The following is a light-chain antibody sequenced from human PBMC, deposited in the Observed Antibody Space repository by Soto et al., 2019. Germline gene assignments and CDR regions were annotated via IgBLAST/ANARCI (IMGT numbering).Light chain of an antibody. Sequence: SSELTQPLSVSVALGQTARIARGGNNIGSKNEHWYQQKPGQAPVMVIHTGINRPSGIPERFSGSNSGNTATLTISRAQAGDEADYYCQVWDINTAIFGTGTKLTVL. CDR1: NIGSKN. J-gene: IGLJ1*01. V-gene: IGLV3-9*01. CDR3: QVWDINTAI. CDR2: TGI.